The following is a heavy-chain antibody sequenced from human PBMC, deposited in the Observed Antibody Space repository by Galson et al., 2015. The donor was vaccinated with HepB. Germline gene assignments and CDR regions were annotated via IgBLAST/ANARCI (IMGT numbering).Heavy chain of an antibody. CDR2: IKQDGSEK. J-gene: IGHJ6*02. Sequence: SLRLSCAASGFTFSSYWMSWVRQAPGKGLEWVANIKQDGSEKYYVDSVKGRFTISRDNAKNSLYLQINSLRAEDTAVYYCARFSVVVPLRYYYYYGMDVWGQGTTVTVSS. CDR3: ARFSVVVPLRYYYYYGMDV. V-gene: IGHV3-7*03. D-gene: IGHD2-15*01. CDR1: GFTFSSYW.